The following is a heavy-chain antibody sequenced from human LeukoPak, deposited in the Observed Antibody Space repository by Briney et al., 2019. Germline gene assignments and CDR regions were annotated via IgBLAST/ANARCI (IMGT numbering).Heavy chain of an antibody. CDR3: ARGGAREAYCGGDCFSAPDY. CDR1: GYTFTNYV. V-gene: IGHV1-18*01. J-gene: IGHJ4*02. Sequence: ASVKVSCKASGYTFTNYVMSWVRQAPGQGLEWMGWISAYNSNTNYAQKLQGRVTMTTDTSTSTAYMELRSLRSDDTAVYYCARGGAREAYCGGDCFSAPDYWGQGTLVTVSS. D-gene: IGHD2-21*02. CDR2: ISAYNSNT.